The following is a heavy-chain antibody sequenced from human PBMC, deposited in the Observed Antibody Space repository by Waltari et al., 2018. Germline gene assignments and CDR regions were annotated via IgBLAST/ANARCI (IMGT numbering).Heavy chain of an antibody. V-gene: IGHV3-30*04. CDR1: EFTFSSYA. D-gene: IGHD3-22*01. Sequence: QVQLVESGGGVVQPGRSLRLSCAASEFTFSSYAMPWVRQAPGKGLEWVAVISYNERNIYYVDSVKGRFTISRDNSKKTLYLQMNSLRPEDTAMYYCVRDFCDRTKCHGMDVWGQGTTVTVS. J-gene: IGHJ6*02. CDR2: ISYNERNI. CDR3: VRDFCDRTKCHGMDV.